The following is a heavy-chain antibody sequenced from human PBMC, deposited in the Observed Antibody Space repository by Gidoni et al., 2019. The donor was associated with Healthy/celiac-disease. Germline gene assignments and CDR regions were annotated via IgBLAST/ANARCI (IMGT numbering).Heavy chain of an antibody. D-gene: IGHD2-15*01. J-gene: IGHJ4*02. V-gene: IGHV3-30-3*01. Sequence: QAPGKGLEWVAVISYDGSNKYYADSVKGRFTISRDNSKNTLCLQMNSLRAEDTAVDYCARRGGGWGGLSYYFDYWGQGTLVTVSS. CDR2: ISYDGSNK. CDR3: ARRGGGWGGLSYYFDY.